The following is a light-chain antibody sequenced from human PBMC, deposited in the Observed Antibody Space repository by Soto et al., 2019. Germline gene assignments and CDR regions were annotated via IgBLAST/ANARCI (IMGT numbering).Light chain of an antibody. CDR2: EDN. V-gene: IGLV2-23*01. Sequence: QSALTQPASVSGSPGQSITISCTGTSSDVGSYNLVSWYQQHPGTAPKLMIYEDNKRASGVSNRFSGSTSGITASLTISVLQDEDEADYYCCSYAGSSTWVFGGGTKVTVL. CDR1: SSDVGSYNL. CDR3: CSYAGSSTWV. J-gene: IGLJ3*02.